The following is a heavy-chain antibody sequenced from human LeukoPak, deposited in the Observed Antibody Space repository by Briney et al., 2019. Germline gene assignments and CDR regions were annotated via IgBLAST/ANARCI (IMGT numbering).Heavy chain of an antibody. J-gene: IGHJ4*02. D-gene: IGHD3-10*01. CDR3: ARDNGDYYGSGSFDY. V-gene: IGHV1-3*01. CDR2: INVGNGNT. CDR1: GDTFSIDA. Sequence: TLKPSRKLSGDTFSIDAIPTGPGAPGQRLEWLGGINVGNGNTKYSQKFQGRVTLTRDTSASTAYMELSSLRSEDTAVYYCARDNGDYYGSGSFDYWGQGTLVTVSS.